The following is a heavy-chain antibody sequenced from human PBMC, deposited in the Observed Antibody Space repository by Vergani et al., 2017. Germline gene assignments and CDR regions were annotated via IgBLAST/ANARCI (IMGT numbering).Heavy chain of an antibody. CDR3: ARLRLVPYSFDF. V-gene: IGHV5-51*03. J-gene: IGHJ3*01. CDR1: EYSFGNYW. Sequence: EVELVQSGPEMRKPGESLKISCKGSEYSFGNYWIGWVRQMPGKGLEWMGIIYPADSDTRYSPSFQGQVTISADKSISTAFLQWDSLKASDTAVYYCARLRLVPYSFDFWGQGTMVTVSS. D-gene: IGHD2-2*01. CDR2: IYPADSDT.